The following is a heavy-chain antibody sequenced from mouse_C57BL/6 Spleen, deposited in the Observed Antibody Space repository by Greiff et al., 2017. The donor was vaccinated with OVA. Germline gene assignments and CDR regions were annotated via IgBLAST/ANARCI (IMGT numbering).Heavy chain of an antibody. CDR3: ARSYSTLCDY. Sequence: EVKLVESGGGLVKPGGSLKLSCAASGFTFSAYGMHWVRQAPEKGLEWVAYLSSGSSTLYYADPVKGRFTISRDNAKNTLFLQMTSLRSEDTAMYYCARSYSTLCDYWGQGTTLTVSS. CDR1: GFTFSAYG. CDR2: LSSGSSTL. J-gene: IGHJ2*01. V-gene: IGHV5-17*01. D-gene: IGHD2-5*01.